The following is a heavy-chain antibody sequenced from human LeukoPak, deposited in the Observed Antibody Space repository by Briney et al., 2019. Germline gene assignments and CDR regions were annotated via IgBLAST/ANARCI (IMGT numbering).Heavy chain of an antibody. CDR2: IYYSGST. D-gene: IGHD5-18*01. J-gene: IGHJ6*02. CDR3: ARLHSHYYYYYGMDV. Sequence: SETLSLTCTVSGGSISSSSYYWGWIRQPPGKGLEWIGSIYYSGSTYYNPSLKSRVTISVDTSKNQFSLKLSSVTAADTAVYYCARLHSHYYYYYGMDVWGQGTTVTVSS. V-gene: IGHV4-39*01. CDR1: GGSISSSSYY.